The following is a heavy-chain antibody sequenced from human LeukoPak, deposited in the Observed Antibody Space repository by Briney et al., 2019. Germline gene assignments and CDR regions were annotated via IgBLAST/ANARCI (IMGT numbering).Heavy chain of an antibody. D-gene: IGHD3-22*01. CDR1: GFTFSSYS. V-gene: IGHV3-48*01. CDR3: ARDVERHYYDSSGVNHFDY. CDR2: ISSSSRTI. Sequence: GGSVRLSCAASGFTFSSYSMNWVRQAPGKGREWVSYISSSSRTIYYADSVKVRFTISRDNAKNSLYLQMNSLRAEDTAVYYCARDVERHYYDSSGVNHFDYWGQGTLVTVSS. J-gene: IGHJ4*02.